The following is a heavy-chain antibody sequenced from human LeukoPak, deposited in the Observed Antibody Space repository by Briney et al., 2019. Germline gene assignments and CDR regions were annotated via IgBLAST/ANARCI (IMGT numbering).Heavy chain of an antibody. V-gene: IGHV3-23*01. J-gene: IGHJ4*02. CDR1: GFTFSSYG. Sequence: GGSLRLSCAASGFTFSSYGMSWVRQAPGKGLEWVSAISGSGGSTYYADSVKGRFTISRDNSKNTLYLQMNSLRAEDTAVYYCAKVPPLYYYDSSGYYSWGQGTLVTVSS. CDR3: AKVPPLYYYDSSGYYS. CDR2: ISGSGGST. D-gene: IGHD3-22*01.